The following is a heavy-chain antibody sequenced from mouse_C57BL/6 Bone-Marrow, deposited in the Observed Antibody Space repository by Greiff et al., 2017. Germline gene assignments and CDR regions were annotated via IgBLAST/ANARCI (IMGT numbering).Heavy chain of an antibody. V-gene: IGHV6-3*01. CDR3: TALRGY. CDR2: IRLKSDNYAT. CDR1: GFTFSNYW. J-gene: IGHJ2*01. D-gene: IGHD1-1*01. Sequence: EVKLQQPGGGLVQPGGSMKLSCVASGFTFSNYWMNWVRQSPEKGLEWVAQIRLKSDNYATHYAESVKGRFTISRDDSKSSVYLQMNNVRAEDTGIYYCTALRGYWGQGTTLTVSS.